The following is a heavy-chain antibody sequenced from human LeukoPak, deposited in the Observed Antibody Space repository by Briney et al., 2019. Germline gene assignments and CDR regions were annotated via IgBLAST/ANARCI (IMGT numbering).Heavy chain of an antibody. CDR3: AREPDIVVVPAAKASY. D-gene: IGHD2-2*01. Sequence: GASVTVSCKASGYTFTGHYMHWVRQAPGQGLEWMGWINPNSGGTNYAQKFQGRVTMTRDTSISTACMELSRLRSDDTAVYYCAREPDIVVVPAAKASYWGQGTLVTVSS. CDR1: GYTFTGHY. V-gene: IGHV1-2*02. J-gene: IGHJ4*02. CDR2: INPNSGGT.